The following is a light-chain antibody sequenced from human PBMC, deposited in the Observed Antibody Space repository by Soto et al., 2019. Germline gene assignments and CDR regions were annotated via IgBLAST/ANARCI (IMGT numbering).Light chain of an antibody. CDR3: QRRSNWPRA. V-gene: IGKV3-11*01. CDR1: QRFRGL. CDR2: DAS. J-gene: IGKJ1*01. Sequence: EGVLRQSTVTMTFSPGKSANLCCRASQRFRGLLAWYQQKPGQAPRLLIYDASNRATGIPARFSGSGSGTYFTLTSCSLEPEAFAVYYCQRRSNWPRAFGQGTKVDIK.